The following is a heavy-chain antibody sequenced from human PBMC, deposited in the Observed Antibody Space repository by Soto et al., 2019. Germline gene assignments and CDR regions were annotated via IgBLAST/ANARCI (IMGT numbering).Heavy chain of an antibody. CDR2: VYYTGGA. CDR3: LRAVEAASRHTDFDS. Sequence: SETLSLTCDISGGFIDSSHSFWGWVRHPPGKGLEFIGSVYYTGGAYYNPSLKSRVTVSVDTSKNQLSLRVNSVTAADSAVYYCLRAVEAASRHTDFDSWGQGILVTVSS. J-gene: IGHJ4*02. V-gene: IGHV4-39*01. D-gene: IGHD6-19*01. CDR1: GGFIDSSHSF.